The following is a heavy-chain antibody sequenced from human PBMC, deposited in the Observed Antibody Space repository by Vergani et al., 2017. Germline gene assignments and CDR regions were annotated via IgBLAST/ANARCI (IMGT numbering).Heavy chain of an antibody. CDR3: ARGSDLYDSSGYYYFDY. D-gene: IGHD3-22*01. J-gene: IGHJ4*02. CDR1: GYTFTSYD. Sequence: QVQLVQSGAEVKKPGASVKVSCKASGYTFTSYDINWVRQATGQGLEWMGWMNPNSGNTGYAQKVQGRVTMTRNTSISTAYMELSSLRSEDTAVYYCARGSDLYDSSGYYYFDYWGQGTLVTVSS. V-gene: IGHV1-8*01. CDR2: MNPNSGNT.